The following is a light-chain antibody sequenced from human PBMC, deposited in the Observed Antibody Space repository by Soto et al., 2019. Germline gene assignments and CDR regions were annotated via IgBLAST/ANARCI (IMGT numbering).Light chain of an antibody. CDR2: DSS. V-gene: IGKV3-11*01. CDR1: QSGYTY. J-gene: IGKJ1*01. Sequence: EIVLTQSPATLSLSPGERATLSCRASQSGYTYFAWYQQKPGQAPRLLIYDSSTRATGIPAMFSGSGSGTYFPITISSLDHEDFAVYYRQQRRNWPLTFGQGTKVEIK. CDR3: QQRRNWPLT.